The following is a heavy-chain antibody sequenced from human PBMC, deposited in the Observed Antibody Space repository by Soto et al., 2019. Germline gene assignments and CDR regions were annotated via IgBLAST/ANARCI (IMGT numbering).Heavy chain of an antibody. CDR2: INHSGST. Sequence: SETLSLTCAVYGGSFSGYYCTWIRQPPGKGLEWIGEINHSGSTNYNPSLKSRVTISVDTSKNQFSLKLRSVTAADTAVYYCVRGATSSSRRYYYYYYAMDVWGQGTPVTVSS. V-gene: IGHV4-34*01. CDR3: VRGATSSSRRYYYYYYAMDV. D-gene: IGHD6-6*01. J-gene: IGHJ6*02. CDR1: GGSFSGYY.